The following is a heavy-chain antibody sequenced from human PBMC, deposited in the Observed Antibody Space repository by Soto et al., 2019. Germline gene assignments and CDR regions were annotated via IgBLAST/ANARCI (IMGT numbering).Heavy chain of an antibody. J-gene: IGHJ3*02. CDR1: GGSISSSNW. V-gene: IGHV4-4*02. CDR3: ASGIVGATLAFDI. CDR2: IYHSGST. D-gene: IGHD1-26*01. Sequence: QVQLQESGPGLVKPSGTLSLTCAVSGGSISSSNWWSWVRQPPGKGLEWIGEIYHSGSTNYNPSLKRRAXKSTDXXKNQFSLKLSSVPAADTAVYYCASGIVGATLAFDIWGQGTIVTVSS.